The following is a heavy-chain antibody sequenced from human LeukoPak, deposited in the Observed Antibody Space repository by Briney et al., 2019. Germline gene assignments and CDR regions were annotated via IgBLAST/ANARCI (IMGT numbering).Heavy chain of an antibody. CDR2: TYYRSKWYS. V-gene: IGHV6-1*01. Sequence: SQTLSLTRAISGDSVSSNSAAWNWIRQSPSRGLEWLGRTYYRSKWYSDYAVSVKSRITINPDTSKNQFSLQLSSVTPEDTAVYYCARDPVAGGRVFDYWGQGTLVTVSS. D-gene: IGHD6-19*01. CDR1: GDSVSSNSAA. J-gene: IGHJ4*02. CDR3: ARDPVAGGRVFDY.